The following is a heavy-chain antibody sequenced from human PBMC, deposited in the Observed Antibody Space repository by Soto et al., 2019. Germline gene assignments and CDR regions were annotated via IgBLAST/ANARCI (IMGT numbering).Heavy chain of an antibody. D-gene: IGHD6-19*01. Sequence: QVQLVESGGGVVQPGRSLRLSCAASGFTFGSFAMHWVRQAPGKGLEWVALVSDDGVTKYYADSVTGRFTISRDNSKNTLSLEMNSLRTEDTAVYYGYSSGWWGQGTLVTVSS. CDR1: GFTFGSFA. CDR3: YSSGW. V-gene: IGHV3-30*04. J-gene: IGHJ4*02. CDR2: VSDDGVTK.